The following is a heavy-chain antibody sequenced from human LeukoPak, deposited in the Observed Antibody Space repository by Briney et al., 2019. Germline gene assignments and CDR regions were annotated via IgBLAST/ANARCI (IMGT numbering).Heavy chain of an antibody. D-gene: IGHD6-19*01. V-gene: IGHV4-39*01. Sequence: SETLSLTCTVSSGSIGSSNYYWGWIRQPPGKGLEWIGSIYYSGIAYYNPTLKSRVTIPMDASKSHFSLRLSSVTAADTAVYYCARQVNSMAGTHFDVWGLGTLVPVSS. CDR3: ARQVNSMAGTHFDV. J-gene: IGHJ4*02. CDR2: IYYSGIA. CDR1: SGSIGSSNYY.